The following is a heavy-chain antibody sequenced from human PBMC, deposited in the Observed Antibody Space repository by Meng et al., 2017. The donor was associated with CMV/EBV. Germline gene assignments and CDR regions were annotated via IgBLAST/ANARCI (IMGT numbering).Heavy chain of an antibody. D-gene: IGHD1-26*01. CDR2: ISSNGGST. Sequence: GGSLRLSCAASGFTFSSYAMHWVRQAPGKGLEYVSAISSNGGSTYYADSVKGRFTISRDNSKNTLYLQMGSLRADDMAVYYCARSVGELPVYYYGMDVWGQGTTVTVSS. V-gene: IGHV3-64*02. J-gene: IGHJ6*02. CDR3: ARSVGELPVYYYGMDV. CDR1: GFTFSSYA.